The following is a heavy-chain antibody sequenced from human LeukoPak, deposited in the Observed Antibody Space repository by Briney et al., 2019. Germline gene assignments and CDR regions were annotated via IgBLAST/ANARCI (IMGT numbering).Heavy chain of an antibody. V-gene: IGHV1-18*01. CDR3: ARAGYYDSSGYYSYYFDY. CDR1: GYTFTSYD. Sequence: ASVKVSCKASGYTFTSYDISWVRQAPGQGLEWMGWISAYNGNTNYAQKPQGRVTMTTDTSTSTAYMELRSLRSDDTAVYYCARAGYYDSSGYYSYYFDYWGQGTLVTVSS. D-gene: IGHD3-22*01. J-gene: IGHJ4*02. CDR2: ISAYNGNT.